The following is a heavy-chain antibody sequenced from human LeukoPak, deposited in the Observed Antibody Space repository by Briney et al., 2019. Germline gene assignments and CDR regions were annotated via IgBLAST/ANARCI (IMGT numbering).Heavy chain of an antibody. CDR3: AKDLYGYSYGDIDY. Sequence: GGSLRLSCAASGFTFSSYAMSWVRQAPGKGLEWVSAISGSGGSTYYADSVKGRFTISRDNSKSTLYLQMNSLRAEDTAVYYCAKDLYGYSYGDIDYWGQGTLVTVSS. J-gene: IGHJ4*02. CDR2: ISGSGGST. D-gene: IGHD5-18*01. CDR1: GFTFSSYA. V-gene: IGHV3-23*01.